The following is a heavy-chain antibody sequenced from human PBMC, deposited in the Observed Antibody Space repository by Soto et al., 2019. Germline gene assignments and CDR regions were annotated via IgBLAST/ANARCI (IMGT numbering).Heavy chain of an antibody. Sequence: PSETLSLTCTVSGGSISGYYWSWIRQPAGKGLEWIGRIYTSGSTNYNPSLKSRVTMSVDTSKNQFSLKLSSVTAADTAVYYCARAGVIAAAYNWFDPWGQGTLVTVSS. CDR1: GGSISGYY. J-gene: IGHJ5*02. CDR3: ARAGVIAAAYNWFDP. D-gene: IGHD6-13*01. V-gene: IGHV4-4*07. CDR2: IYTSGST.